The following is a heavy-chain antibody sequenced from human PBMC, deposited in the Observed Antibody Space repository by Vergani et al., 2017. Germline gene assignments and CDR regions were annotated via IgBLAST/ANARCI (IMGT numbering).Heavy chain of an antibody. V-gene: IGHV1-69*02. CDR3: AGVRYDDSSGYYYADAFDI. Sequence: QVQLVQSGAEVKKPGSSVKVSCKASGGTFSSYTISWVRQAPGQGLEWMGRIIPILGIANYAQKFQGRVTITADKTTSTAYMELSSLRSEDTAVYYCAGVRYDDSSGYYYADAFDIWGQGTMVTVSS. CDR2: IIPILGIA. J-gene: IGHJ3*02. D-gene: IGHD3-22*01. CDR1: GGTFSSYT.